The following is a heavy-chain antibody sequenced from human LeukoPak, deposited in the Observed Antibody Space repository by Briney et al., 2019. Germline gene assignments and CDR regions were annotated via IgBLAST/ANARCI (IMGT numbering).Heavy chain of an antibody. D-gene: IGHD3-3*01. Sequence: SETLSLTXSVSGDSISSSYXXXXXQPPGKGXXXXXXXXXXXSTTYTXSLKXRVXXXXXTXKNQFSLQLTSVTDADTAVYYCAXASYSDLWXGYSGGYYYMDVWGKGTTVTVSS. CDR2: XXXXXST. J-gene: IGHJ6*03. CDR1: GDSISSSY. V-gene: IGHV4-59*12. CDR3: AXASYSDLWXGYSGGYYYMDV.